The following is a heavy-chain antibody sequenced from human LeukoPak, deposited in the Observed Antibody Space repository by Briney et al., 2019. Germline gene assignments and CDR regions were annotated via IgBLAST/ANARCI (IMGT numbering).Heavy chain of an antibody. CDR2: IKSKTDGGTT. D-gene: IGHD3-10*01. Sequence: GGSLRLSCAASGFTFSDHFMDWVRQAPGKGLEWVGRIKSKTDGGTTDYAAPVKGRFTISRDDSKSALFLQMNSLKTEDTGVYYCTTFWFGELFYHYWGQGTLVTVSS. CDR3: TTFWFGELFYHY. V-gene: IGHV3-15*01. J-gene: IGHJ4*02. CDR1: GFTFSDHF.